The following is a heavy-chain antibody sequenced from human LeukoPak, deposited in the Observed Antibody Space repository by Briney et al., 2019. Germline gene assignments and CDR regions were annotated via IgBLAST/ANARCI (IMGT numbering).Heavy chain of an antibody. CDR3: ARLRSGSHY. Sequence: PGGSLRLSCAASGFTFSSYAMHWVRQAPGKGLEWVAVISYDGSNKYYADSVKGRFTISRDNSKNTLYPQMNSLRAEDTAVYYCARLRSGSHYWGQGTLVTVSS. CDR2: ISYDGSNK. V-gene: IGHV3-30-3*01. D-gene: IGHD3-22*01. CDR1: GFTFSSYA. J-gene: IGHJ4*02.